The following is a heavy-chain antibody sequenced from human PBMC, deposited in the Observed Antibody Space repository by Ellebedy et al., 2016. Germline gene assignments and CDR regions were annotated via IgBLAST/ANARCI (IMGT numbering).Heavy chain of an antibody. D-gene: IGHD4-17*01. CDR3: ANLYGDY. CDR1: GFSFSDYS. V-gene: IGHV3-21*01. J-gene: IGHJ4*02. CDR2: ISFSSTYI. Sequence: GGSLRLXXVASGFSFSDYSMNWVRRAPGKGLEWVSSISFSSTYIYYADSVKGRFTISRDNAKNTLYLQMNSLRAEDTAVYYCANLYGDYWGQGTLVTVSS.